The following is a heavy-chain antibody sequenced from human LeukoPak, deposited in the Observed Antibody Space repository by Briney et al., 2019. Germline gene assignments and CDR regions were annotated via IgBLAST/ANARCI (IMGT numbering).Heavy chain of an antibody. J-gene: IGHJ4*02. CDR1: GYTLNAYY. CDR2: INPNSGGT. V-gene: IGHV1-2*02. Sequence: GASVKVSCKASGYTLNAYYMHWVRQAPGQGLEWMGWINPNSGGTNYAQKFQGRVTMTRDTSISTAYMELSRLRSDDTAVYYCARSGRKSLVGAWVGSGWVDYWGQGTLVTVSS. CDR3: ARSGRKSLVGAWVGSGWVDY. D-gene: IGHD6-19*01.